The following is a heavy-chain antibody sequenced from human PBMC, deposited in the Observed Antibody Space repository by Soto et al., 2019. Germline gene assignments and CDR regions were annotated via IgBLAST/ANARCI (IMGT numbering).Heavy chain of an antibody. CDR2: MYGGGST. D-gene: IGHD6-19*01. CDR3: ARGEADHYFDY. J-gene: IGHJ4*02. V-gene: IGHV3-53*01. Sequence: GGSLRLSCAASGATVSSNYMNWVRQAPGKGLEWVSVMYGGGSTYYADSVKGRFTISRDDFKNTLYLQMNGLRAEDTAVYYCARGEADHYFDYWGRGTLVTVSS. CDR1: GATVSSNY.